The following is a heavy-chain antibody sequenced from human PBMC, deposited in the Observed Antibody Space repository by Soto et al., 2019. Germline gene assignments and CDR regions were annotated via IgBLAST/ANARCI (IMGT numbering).Heavy chain of an antibody. CDR1: GGSVSSGSYY. V-gene: IGHV4-61*01. CDR2: IYYSGST. J-gene: IGHJ4*02. CDR3: ARGGGIAAAGTWWFFN. D-gene: IGHD6-13*01. Sequence: SETLSLTCTVSGGSVSSGSYYWSWIRQPPGKGLEWIGYIYYSGSTNYNPSLKSRVTISVDTSKNQFSLKLSSVTAADTAVYYCARGGGIAAAGTWWFFNWGQVILVTVS.